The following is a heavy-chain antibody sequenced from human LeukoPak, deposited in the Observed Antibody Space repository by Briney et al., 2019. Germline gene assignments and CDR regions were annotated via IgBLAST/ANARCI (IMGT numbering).Heavy chain of an antibody. CDR1: GFTFGDYA. CDR2: ISWNSGNK. D-gene: IGHD6-25*01. CDR3: AKSSAHWYFGL. V-gene: IGHV3-9*01. Sequence: GGSLRLSCAASGFTFGDYAMHWVRQAPGKGLECVSSISWNSGNKEFADSVKGRFTISRDNSKKSLYLHMNSLRPEDTALYYCAKSSAHWYFGLWGRGTLVVVS. J-gene: IGHJ2*01.